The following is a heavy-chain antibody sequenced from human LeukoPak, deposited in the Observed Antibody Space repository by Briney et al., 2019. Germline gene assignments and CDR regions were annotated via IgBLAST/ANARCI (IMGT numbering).Heavy chain of an antibody. Sequence: PSETLSLTCTVSGGSISSYYWSWIRQPPGKGLEWIGYIYYSGSTNYNPSLKSRVTISVDTSKNEFSLKLRSVTAADTAVYYCAREAQLLTGWFDPWGQGTLVTVSS. D-gene: IGHD7-27*01. V-gene: IGHV4-59*01. J-gene: IGHJ5*02. CDR3: AREAQLLTGWFDP. CDR1: GGSISSYY. CDR2: IYYSGST.